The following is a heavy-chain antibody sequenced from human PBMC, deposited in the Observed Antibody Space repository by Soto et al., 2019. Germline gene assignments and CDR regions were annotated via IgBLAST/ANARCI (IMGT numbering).Heavy chain of an antibody. J-gene: IGHJ3*02. CDR1: GFTVSSNY. CDR2: IYSGGST. V-gene: IGHV3-53*01. CDR3: AGGGEYCSGGSCYPGAFDI. Sequence: GGSLRLSCAASGFTVSSNYMSWVRQAPGKGLEWVSVIYSGGSTYYADSVKGRFTISRDNSKNTLYLQMNSLRAEDTAVYYCAGGGEYCSGGSCYPGAFDIWCQGTMVTVSS. D-gene: IGHD2-15*01.